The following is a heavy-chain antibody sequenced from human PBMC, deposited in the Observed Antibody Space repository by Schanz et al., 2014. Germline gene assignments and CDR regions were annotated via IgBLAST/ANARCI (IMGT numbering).Heavy chain of an antibody. CDR1: GASIISGGHY. CDR2: IDDTWGP. D-gene: IGHD6-13*01. Sequence: QVQLQESGPGLVKPSQTLSLTCTVSGASIISGGHYWTWIRQVPGKGLEWIGCIDDTWGPKNNSPLKARVTLSLDASTNQFSLKLSSVTAADTAVYYCAREGTGAVRGYFDYWGQGALVTVSS. CDR3: AREGTGAVRGYFDY. V-gene: IGHV4-31*03. J-gene: IGHJ4*02.